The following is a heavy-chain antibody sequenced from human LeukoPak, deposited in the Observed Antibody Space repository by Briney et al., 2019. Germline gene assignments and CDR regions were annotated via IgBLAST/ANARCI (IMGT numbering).Heavy chain of an antibody. CDR3: ARANVQQMSFGNAYYYYMDV. CDR2: INPNSGGT. CDR1: GYTFTGYY. D-gene: IGHD2-8*01. J-gene: IGHJ6*03. Sequence: ASVKVSCKASGYTFTGYYMHWVRQAPGQGLEWMGWINPNSGGTNYAQKFQGRVTMTRDTSVSTAYMELSRLRSDDTAVYYCARANVQQMSFGNAYYYYMDVWGKGTTVTVSS. V-gene: IGHV1-2*02.